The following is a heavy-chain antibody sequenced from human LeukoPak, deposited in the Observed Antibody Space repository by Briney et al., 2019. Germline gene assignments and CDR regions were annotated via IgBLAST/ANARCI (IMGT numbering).Heavy chain of an antibody. J-gene: IGHJ4*02. V-gene: IGHV1-18*01. D-gene: IGHD6-13*01. CDR3: ARLPVYSSSWYGHYDY. CDR1: GYTFTSYG. CDR2: ISAYNGNT. Sequence: ASVKVSCKAPGYTFTSYGISWVRQAPGQGLEWMGWISAYNGNTNYAQKLQGRVTMTTDTSTSTAYMELRSLRSDDTAVYYCARLPVYSSSWYGHYDYWGQGTLVTVSS.